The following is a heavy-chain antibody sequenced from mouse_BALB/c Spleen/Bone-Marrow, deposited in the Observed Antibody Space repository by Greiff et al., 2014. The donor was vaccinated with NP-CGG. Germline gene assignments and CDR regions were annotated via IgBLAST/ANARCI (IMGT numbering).Heavy chain of an antibody. CDR2: IWSGGGT. Sequence: VQLQQSGPGLVKPSQSLSITCTVSGFSLTTYGLHWVRQSPGKGLEWLGVIWSGGGTDYNAAFISRLIITKGNSKSQVFFKMNSLQTNDTAMYYCARKGYTGYFDVWGAGTTVTVSS. V-gene: IGHV2-2*02. D-gene: IGHD2-2*01. J-gene: IGHJ1*01. CDR1: GFSLTTYG. CDR3: ARKGYTGYFDV.